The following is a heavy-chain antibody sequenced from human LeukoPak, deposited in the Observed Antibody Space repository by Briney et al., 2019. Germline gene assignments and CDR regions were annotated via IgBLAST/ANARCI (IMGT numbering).Heavy chain of an antibody. V-gene: IGHV4-38-2*02. J-gene: IGHJ6*03. D-gene: IGHD2-21*02. Sequence: RASETLSLTCTVSGYSISSGYYWGWIRQPPGEGLGGIGRIYHSGSTYYNPSLKSRVTVSVDTSKNQFSLKLSSVTAADTAVYYCARGRCGGDCYFYYYYYMDVWGKGTTVTVSS. CDR1: GYSISSGYY. CDR2: IYHSGST. CDR3: ARGRCGGDCYFYYYYYMDV.